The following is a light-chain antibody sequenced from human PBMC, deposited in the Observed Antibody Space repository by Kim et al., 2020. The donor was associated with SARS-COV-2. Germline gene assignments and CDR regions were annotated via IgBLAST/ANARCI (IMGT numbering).Light chain of an antibody. CDR3: QSYDSSGV. V-gene: IGLV1-40*01. Sequence: APGQRVTISGTGSSSNSGAGYDVHWYQQLPGTAPKLLIYGNSNRPSGVPDRFSGSKSGTSASLAITGLQAEDEADYYCQSYDSSGVFGGGTQLTVL. J-gene: IGLJ2*01. CDR2: GNS. CDR1: SSNSGAGYD.